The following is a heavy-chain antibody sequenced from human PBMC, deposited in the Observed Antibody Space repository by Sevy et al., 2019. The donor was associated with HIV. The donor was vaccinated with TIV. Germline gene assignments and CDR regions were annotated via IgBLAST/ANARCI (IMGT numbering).Heavy chain of an antibody. CDR2: ISSGSSSI. J-gene: IGHJ3*02. D-gene: IGHD3-3*01. V-gene: IGHV3-48*01. CDR3: ARGTSIFGDVDGLNI. CDR1: GFRFDRYS. Sequence: GGCLRLSCAASGFRFDRYSMNWVRQAPGKGLEWVSYISSGSSSINYADSVKDRFTISRDNAKKSLFLQMNSLRAEDTAVPSCARGTSIFGDVDGLNIWGQGTMVTVSS.